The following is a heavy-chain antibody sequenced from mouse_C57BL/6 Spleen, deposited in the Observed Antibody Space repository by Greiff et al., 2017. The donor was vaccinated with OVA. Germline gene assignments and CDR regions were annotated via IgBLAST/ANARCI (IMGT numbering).Heavy chain of an antibody. J-gene: IGHJ4*01. CDR3: ARWLLRYYAMDY. CDR1: GYTFTSYW. Sequence: VQLQQPGAELVKPGASVKMSCKASGYTFTSYWITWVKQRPGQGLEWIGDIYHGSGSTNYNEKFKSKATLTVDTSSSTAYLQLSSLTSEDSAVYYCARWLLRYYAMDYWGQGTSVTVSS. V-gene: IGHV1-55*01. CDR2: IYHGSGST. D-gene: IGHD2-3*01.